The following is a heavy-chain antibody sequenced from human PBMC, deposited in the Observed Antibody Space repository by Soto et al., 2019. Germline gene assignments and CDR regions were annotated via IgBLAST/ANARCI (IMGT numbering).Heavy chain of an antibody. Sequence: GASVKVSCKASGGTFSSYSNSWLRQSPGQGLEWMGGIIPIFGTANYAQKFQGRVTITADESTSTAYMELSSLRSEDTAVYYCAREASYYYDSSGSMAFDIWGQGTMVTVSS. D-gene: IGHD3-22*01. CDR1: GGTFSSYS. J-gene: IGHJ3*02. V-gene: IGHV1-69*13. CDR2: IIPIFGTA. CDR3: AREASYYYDSSGSMAFDI.